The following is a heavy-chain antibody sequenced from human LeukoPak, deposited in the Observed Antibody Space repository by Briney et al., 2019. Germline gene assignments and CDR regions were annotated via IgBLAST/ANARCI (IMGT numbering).Heavy chain of an antibody. CDR2: IYYSGST. CDR3: ARVPCSSTSCYKLVDY. D-gene: IGHD2-2*02. Sequence: SETLSLTCTVSGGSISSSSYYWGWIRQPPGKGLEWIGSIYYSGSTYYSPSLKSRVTISVDTSKNQFSLKLSSVTAADTAVYYCARVPCSSTSCYKLVDYWGQGTLVTVSS. J-gene: IGHJ4*02. CDR1: GGSISSSSYY. V-gene: IGHV4-39*01.